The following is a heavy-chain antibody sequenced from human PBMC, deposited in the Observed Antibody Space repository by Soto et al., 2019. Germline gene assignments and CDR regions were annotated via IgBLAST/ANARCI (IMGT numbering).Heavy chain of an antibody. J-gene: IGHJ4*02. CDR1: DFDFSSYG. Sequence: GGSLRLSCAASDFDFSSYGIHWVRQAPGKGLEWLAASSYDGRETFYADSAKGRFTVSKEMSKNTAFLQMNALRHEDTAVYFCARDSGWPILNFDNWGQGTPVTVSS. V-gene: IGHV3-30*03. D-gene: IGHD3-10*01. CDR3: ARDSGWPILNFDN. CDR2: SSYDGRET.